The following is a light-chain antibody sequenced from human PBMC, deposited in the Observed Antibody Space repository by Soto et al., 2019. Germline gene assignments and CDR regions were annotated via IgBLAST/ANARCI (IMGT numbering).Light chain of an antibody. V-gene: IGKV1-39*01. Sequence: DVQMTQSPSSLSASVGDRVTITCRASQNIVTYLNWYQQKPGKAPKLLIYESSNLQSGVSSRFSGSGSETDFTLTISSLQPEDSATYFCQETYSIPIPFGHGTRLEIK. CDR3: QETYSIPIP. J-gene: IGKJ5*01. CDR1: QNIVTY. CDR2: ESS.